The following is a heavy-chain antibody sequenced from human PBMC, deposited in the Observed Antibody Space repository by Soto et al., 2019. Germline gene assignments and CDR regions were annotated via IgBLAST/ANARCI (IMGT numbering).Heavy chain of an antibody. CDR1: GYTCSSYG. CDR2: ISAYSGNT. CDR3: ARDFYQSIGDCDY. V-gene: IGHV1-18*01. D-gene: IGHD2-21*01. J-gene: IGHJ4*02. Sequence: QVQLVQSGAEVKKPGASVKVSCKAYGYTCSSYGLIWVRQATGQGLEWMGWISAYSGNTVYTQRFKGRLTMATDTSTGTAYMELRSLRSDDTAVYYCARDFYQSIGDCDYWGQGTLVTVSS.